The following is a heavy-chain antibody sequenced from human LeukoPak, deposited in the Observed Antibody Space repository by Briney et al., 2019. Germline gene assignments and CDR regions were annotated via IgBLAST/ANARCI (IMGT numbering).Heavy chain of an antibody. J-gene: IGHJ5*02. CDR1: GYTFTSNY. Sequence: ASVKVSCKAFGYTFTSNYMHWVRQAPGQGPEWMGVISPSGGSTTYAQKFQGRVTLTRVMSTSTDYLELSSLRSEDTAVYYCAREVRRITGTTWGGYNWFDPWGQGTLVTVSS. D-gene: IGHD1-7*01. V-gene: IGHV1-46*01. CDR2: ISPSGGST. CDR3: AREVRRITGTTWGGYNWFDP.